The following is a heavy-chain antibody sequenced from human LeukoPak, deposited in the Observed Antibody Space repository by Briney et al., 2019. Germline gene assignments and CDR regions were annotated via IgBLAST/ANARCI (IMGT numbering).Heavy chain of an antibody. Sequence: SETLSLTCTVSGGSISSYYWSWIRQPPGKGLEWIGYIYYSGSTNYNPSLKSRVTISVDTSKNQFSLKLSSVTAADTAVYYCARARTHGYGFDYWGQGTLVTVSS. J-gene: IGHJ4*02. V-gene: IGHV4-59*01. CDR3: ARARTHGYGFDY. CDR1: GGSISSYY. CDR2: IYYSGST. D-gene: IGHD5-18*01.